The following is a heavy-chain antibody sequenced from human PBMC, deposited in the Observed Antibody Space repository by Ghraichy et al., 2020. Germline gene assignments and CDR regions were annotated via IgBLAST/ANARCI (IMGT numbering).Heavy chain of an antibody. CDR2: ISGSGVIT. V-gene: IGHV3-23*01. CDR3: AKRDHFDDKNYASLFDR. D-gene: IGHD3-16*01. Sequence: GGSLRLSCAASGFTFNYYAMAWVRQAPGKGLECVSGISGSGVITYYADSVRGRFTISRDNSKNMLFLQMNSLTVEDTAMYYCAKRDHFDDKNYASLFDRWGQGTLVTVSS. CDR1: GFTFNYYA. J-gene: IGHJ4*02.